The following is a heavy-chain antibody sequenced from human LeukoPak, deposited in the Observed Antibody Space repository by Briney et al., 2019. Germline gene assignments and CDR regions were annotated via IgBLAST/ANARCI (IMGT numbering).Heavy chain of an antibody. CDR2: ISSSGSTI. CDR3: ARDEQQGWFDP. CDR1: GFTFSSYE. J-gene: IGHJ5*02. D-gene: IGHD6-13*01. Sequence: PGGSLRLSCAASGFTFSSYEMNWVRQAPGKGLEWVSCISSSGSTIYYADSVKGRFTISRDNAKNSLYLQMNSLRAEDTAVYYCARDEQQGWFDPWGQGTLVTVSS. V-gene: IGHV3-48*03.